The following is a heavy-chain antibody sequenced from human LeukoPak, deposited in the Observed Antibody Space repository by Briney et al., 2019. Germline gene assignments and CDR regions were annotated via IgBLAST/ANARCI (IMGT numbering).Heavy chain of an antibody. D-gene: IGHD3-22*01. V-gene: IGHV3-23*01. Sequence: GGSLRLSCAASGFTFSSYAMSWVRQAPGKGLEWVSAISGSGGSTYYADSVKGRFTISRDNSKNTLYLQMNSLRAEDTAVYYCAKAFYYDSSGYPAAYFDYWGQGTLVTVSS. J-gene: IGHJ4*02. CDR3: AKAFYYDSSGYPAAYFDY. CDR2: ISGSGGST. CDR1: GFTFSSYA.